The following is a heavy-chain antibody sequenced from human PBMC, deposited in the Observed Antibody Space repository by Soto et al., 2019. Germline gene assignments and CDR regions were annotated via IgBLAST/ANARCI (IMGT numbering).Heavy chain of an antibody. D-gene: IGHD3-3*01. CDR1: GFTFSSYS. CDR3: ARGNYDFWSGYTDY. J-gene: IGHJ4*02. CDR2: ISSSSSYI. V-gene: IGHV3-21*01. Sequence: ESGGGLVKPGGSLRLSCAASGFTFSSYSMNWVRQAPGKGLEWVSSISSSSSYIYYADSVKGRFTISRDNAKNSLYLQMNSLRAEDTAVYYCARGNYDFWSGYTDYWGQGTLVTVSS.